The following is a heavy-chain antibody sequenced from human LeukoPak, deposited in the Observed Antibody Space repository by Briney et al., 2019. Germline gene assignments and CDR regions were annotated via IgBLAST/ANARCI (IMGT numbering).Heavy chain of an antibody. Sequence: PGGSLRLSCEASGFTFSTYTMSWVRQAPGKGLEWVANIKQDGSEKYYVDSVKGRFTISRDNAKNSLYLQMNSLRAEDTAVYYCAREYYYYDSSGYYFDYWGQGTLVTVSS. CDR2: IKQDGSEK. D-gene: IGHD3-22*01. CDR1: GFTFSTYT. CDR3: AREYYYYDSSGYYFDY. V-gene: IGHV3-7*01. J-gene: IGHJ4*02.